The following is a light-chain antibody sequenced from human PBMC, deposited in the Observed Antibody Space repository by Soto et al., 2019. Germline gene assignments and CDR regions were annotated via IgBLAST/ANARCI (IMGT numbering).Light chain of an antibody. J-gene: IGKJ2*01. CDR2: GAS. V-gene: IGKV3-20*01. CDR1: QSVSSTY. Sequence: EIVLTQSPGTLSLSPGERATLSCRASQSVSSTYLAWYQQKPGQAPGLLIYGASSRATGIPDRFSGSGSGTDCTLTISRLEPEDFAVYYCQRYDISPFPFGQGTKLEIK. CDR3: QRYDISPFP.